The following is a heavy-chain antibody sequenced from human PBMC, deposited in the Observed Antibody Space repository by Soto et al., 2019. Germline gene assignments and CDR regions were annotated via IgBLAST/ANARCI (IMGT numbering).Heavy chain of an antibody. CDR3: ARDLSVTTYFDY. J-gene: IGHJ4*01. CDR1: GYTFTSYD. D-gene: IGHD4-17*01. Sequence: ASVKVSCKASGYTFTSYDIDWVRQATGQGLEYLGWMNPNSGNTAYVQKFQGRVTMTRDTSTSTVYMELSSLRSEDTAVYYCARDLSVTTYFDYWG. V-gene: IGHV1-8*01. CDR2: MNPNSGNT.